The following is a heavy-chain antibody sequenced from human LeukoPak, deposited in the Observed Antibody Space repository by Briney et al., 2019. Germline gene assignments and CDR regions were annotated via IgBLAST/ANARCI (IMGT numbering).Heavy chain of an antibody. Sequence: GGSLRLSCAASGFTVSSNYMSWVRQAPGKGLEWVSVMYSGGSTYYADSVKGRFTISRDNSKNTLYLQMSSLRAEDTAVYYCARHGTAAALYYFDYWGQGTLVTVSS. V-gene: IGHV3-66*04. J-gene: IGHJ4*02. CDR2: MYSGGST. D-gene: IGHD6-13*01. CDR1: GFTVSSNY. CDR3: ARHGTAAALYYFDY.